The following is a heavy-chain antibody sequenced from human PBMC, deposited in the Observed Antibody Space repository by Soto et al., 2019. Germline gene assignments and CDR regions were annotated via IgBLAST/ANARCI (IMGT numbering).Heavy chain of an antibody. D-gene: IGHD2-2*01. CDR1: GFTFSSYG. Sequence: GSLRLSCAASGFTFSSYGMHWVRQAPGKGLEWVAVISYDGSNKYYADSVKGRFTISRDNSKNTLYLQMNSLRAEDTAVYFCAKVHCSSTSCYPNYYYYYGMDVWGQGTTVTVSS. CDR3: AKVHCSSTSCYPNYYYYYGMDV. J-gene: IGHJ6*02. CDR2: ISYDGSNK. V-gene: IGHV3-30*18.